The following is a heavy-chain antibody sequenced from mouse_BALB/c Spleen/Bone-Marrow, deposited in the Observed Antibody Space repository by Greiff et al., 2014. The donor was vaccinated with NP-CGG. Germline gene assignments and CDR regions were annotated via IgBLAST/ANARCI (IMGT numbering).Heavy chain of an antibody. CDR3: ARHAYYDQTEVSFVY. D-gene: IGHD2-4*01. CDR1: GFTFNSYG. Sequence: EVKLQESGGGLVKSGGSLKLSCAASGFTFNSYGMSWVRRTLEKRLEWVATISGGGSYTFYPDSVKGRFTISRDNAKNNLYLQLSSLRSEDTALYYCARHAYYDQTEVSFVYWGQGTLVTVSA. CDR2: ISGGGSYT. J-gene: IGHJ3*01. V-gene: IGHV5-9-2*01.